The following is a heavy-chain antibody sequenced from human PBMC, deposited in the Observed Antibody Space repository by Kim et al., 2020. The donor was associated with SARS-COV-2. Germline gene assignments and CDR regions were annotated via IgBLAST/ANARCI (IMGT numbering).Heavy chain of an antibody. V-gene: IGHV4-34*01. CDR3: ARVEGNYYYYMDV. J-gene: IGHJ6*03. D-gene: IGHD3-10*01. Sequence: NPSLKSRVTISVDTSKNPFSLKLSSVTAADTAVYYCARVEGNYYYYMDVWGKGTTVTVSS.